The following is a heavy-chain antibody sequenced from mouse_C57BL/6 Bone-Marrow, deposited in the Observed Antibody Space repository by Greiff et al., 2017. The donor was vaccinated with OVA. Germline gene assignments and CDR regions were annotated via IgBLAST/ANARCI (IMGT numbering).Heavy chain of an antibody. D-gene: IGHD2-12*01. J-gene: IGHJ3*01. CDR2: IRSKSNNYAT. CDR3: VRHSNDPDSYFGWFAY. V-gene: IGHV10-1*01. CDR1: GFSFNTYA. Sequence: EVKLVESGGGLVQPKGSLKLSCAASGFSFNTYAMNWVRQAPGKGLEWVARIRSKSNNYATYYADSVKDRFTISRDDSESMLYLQMNNLKTEDTAMYYFVRHSNDPDSYFGWFAYWGQGTLVTVSA.